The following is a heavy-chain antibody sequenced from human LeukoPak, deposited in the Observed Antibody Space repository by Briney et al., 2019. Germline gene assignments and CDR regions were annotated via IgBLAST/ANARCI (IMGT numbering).Heavy chain of an antibody. CDR2: INPNTGDT. CDR3: ARDERFCNGDNHYPDLGY. J-gene: IGHJ4*02. D-gene: IGHD2-15*01. CDR1: GYTFNGYY. V-gene: IGHV1-2*02. Sequence: ASVKVSCKASGYTFNGYYLFWVRQAPGQGLEWMGWINPNTGDTRYGQKFQGRVTLTRDTSIRTTYMELSSLRSDDTAGYYCARDERFCNGDNHYPDLGYWGQGTLVTVSS.